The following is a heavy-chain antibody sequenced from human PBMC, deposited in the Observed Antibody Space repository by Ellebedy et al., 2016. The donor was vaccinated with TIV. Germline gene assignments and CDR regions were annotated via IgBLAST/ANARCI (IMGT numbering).Heavy chain of an antibody. CDR2: IKQEGYEQ. CDR1: GFTFDSYA. Sequence: GESLKISCAASGFTFDSYAMSWVRQAPGKGLEWVASIKQEGYEQSYVDSVEGRFTISRDNAKNSLYLQMISLRAEDTAVYYCARDQGWAVPGTTRFDYWGQGTLVTVSS. V-gene: IGHV3-7*01. CDR3: ARDQGWAVPGTTRFDY. D-gene: IGHD6-19*01. J-gene: IGHJ4*02.